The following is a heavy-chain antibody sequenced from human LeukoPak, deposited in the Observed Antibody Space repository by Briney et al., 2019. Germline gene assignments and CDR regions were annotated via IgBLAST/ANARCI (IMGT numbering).Heavy chain of an antibody. CDR3: ARGGIVVVPAATYYYYGMDV. CDR2: IKGDGSTK. CDR1: GFTFSSYW. D-gene: IGHD2-2*01. Sequence: GGSLRLSCAASGFTFSSYWMTWVRQAPGKGLEWVASIKGDGSTKFYVDSLKGRFTISRDNAKNSLYLQMNSLRGEDTALYYCARGGIVVVPAATYYYYGMDVWGQGTTVTVSS. V-gene: IGHV3-7*05. J-gene: IGHJ6*02.